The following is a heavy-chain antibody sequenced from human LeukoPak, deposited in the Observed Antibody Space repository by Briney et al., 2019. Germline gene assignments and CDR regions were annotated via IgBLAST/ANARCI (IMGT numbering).Heavy chain of an antibody. CDR1: GLTVSSNS. V-gene: IGHV3-53*01. D-gene: IGHD3-16*02. CDR3: ARDVTPYYYMDV. J-gene: IGHJ6*03. Sequence: GGFLRLSCAASGLTVSSNSMSWVRQAPGKGLEWVSFIYSGGSTYYADSVKGRFTISRDNAKNSLYLQMNSLRAEDTAVYYCARDVTPYYYMDVWGKGTTVTISS. CDR2: IYSGGST.